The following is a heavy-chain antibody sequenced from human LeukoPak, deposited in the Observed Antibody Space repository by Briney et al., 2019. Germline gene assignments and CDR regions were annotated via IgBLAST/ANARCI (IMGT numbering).Heavy chain of an antibody. V-gene: IGHV1-2*02. J-gene: IGHJ4*02. Sequence: ASVKDSCKASGYTFTGYYMHWVRQAPGQGLEWMGWINPNSGGTNYAQKFQGRVTMTRDTSISTAYMELSRLRSDDTAVYYCARDLILEGDSDYWGQGALVTVSS. CDR1: GYTFTGYY. D-gene: IGHD1-1*01. CDR2: INPNSGGT. CDR3: ARDLILEGDSDY.